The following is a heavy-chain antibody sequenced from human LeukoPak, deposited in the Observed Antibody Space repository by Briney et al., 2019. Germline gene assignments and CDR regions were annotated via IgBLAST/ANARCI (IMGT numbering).Heavy chain of an antibody. CDR2: ISGSGGST. J-gene: IGHJ4*02. CDR1: GFTFSSYE. CDR3: AKDPGKTVTHSSIYFDY. Sequence: GGSLRLSCAASGFTFSSYEMNWVRQAPGKGLEWVSAISGSGGSTYYADSVKGRFTISRDNSKNTLYLQMNSLRAEDTAVYYCAKDPGKTVTHSSIYFDYWGQGTLVTVSS. D-gene: IGHD4-17*01. V-gene: IGHV3-23*01.